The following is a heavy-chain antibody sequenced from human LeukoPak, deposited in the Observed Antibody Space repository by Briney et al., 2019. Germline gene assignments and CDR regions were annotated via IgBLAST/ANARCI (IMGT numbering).Heavy chain of an antibody. Sequence: PSETLSLTCTVSGDSISNSTYYWAWVRQPPGKGLEWIGTIYYSGSTYYKPSLRSRVTISVDTSKNQFSLKLTSVTAADTAVYYCARHSGSGSYYNALDYWGQGTLVTVSS. D-gene: IGHD3-10*01. J-gene: IGHJ4*02. V-gene: IGHV4-39*01. CDR3: ARHSGSGSYYNALDY. CDR1: GDSISNSTYY. CDR2: IYYSGST.